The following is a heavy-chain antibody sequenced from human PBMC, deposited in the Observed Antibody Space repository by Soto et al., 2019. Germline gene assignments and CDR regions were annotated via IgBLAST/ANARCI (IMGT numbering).Heavy chain of an antibody. CDR1: GFSFSDSW. V-gene: IGHV3-7*01. D-gene: IGHD6-19*01. J-gene: IGHJ4*02. CDR2: IKEDGSEK. CDR3: AREGAVAGSQDF. Sequence: GGSLRLSCAASGFSFSDSWMDWVRQAPGKGPEWVANIKEDGSEKYYADSVKGRFTVSRDNINSTLYLEMNSLRVEDSAVYYCAREGAVAGSQDFWGQGTLVTVSS.